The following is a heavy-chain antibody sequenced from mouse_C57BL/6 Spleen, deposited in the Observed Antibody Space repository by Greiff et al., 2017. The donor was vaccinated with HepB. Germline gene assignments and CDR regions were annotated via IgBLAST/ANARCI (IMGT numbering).Heavy chain of an antibody. D-gene: IGHD3-2*02. Sequence: QVQLQQSGPELVKPGASVKISCKASGYAFSSSWMNWVKQRPGKGLEWIGRIYPGDGDTNYNGKFKGKATLTADKSSSTAYMQLSSLTSEDSAVYFCAREGTAQAFAYWGQGTLVTVSA. CDR1: GYAFSSSW. V-gene: IGHV1-82*01. CDR3: AREGTAQAFAY. CDR2: IYPGDGDT. J-gene: IGHJ3*01.